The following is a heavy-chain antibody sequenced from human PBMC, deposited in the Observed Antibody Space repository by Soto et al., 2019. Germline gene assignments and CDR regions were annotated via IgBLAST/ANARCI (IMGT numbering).Heavy chain of an antibody. CDR1: GGSITSDYSC. Sequence: ASETLSLTCTVSGGSITSDYSCWSWIRQPPGEGLEWIGHIFDSGTTYTNPSLRSQVAISLDTSKNHFSLTLSSVTAADTAVYYCARLDYGSGSYGDYYYYYGMDVWGQGTTVTVSS. J-gene: IGHJ6*02. CDR3: ARLDYGSGSYGDYYYYYGMDV. D-gene: IGHD3-10*01. CDR2: IFDSGTT. V-gene: IGHV4-30-4*01.